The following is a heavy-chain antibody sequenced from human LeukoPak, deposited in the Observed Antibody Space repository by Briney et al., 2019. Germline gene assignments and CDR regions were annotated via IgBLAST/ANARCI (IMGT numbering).Heavy chain of an antibody. D-gene: IGHD1-26*01. CDR2: IKQDGSEK. Sequence: GGSLRLSCAASGFTFSTYWMSWVRQAPGKGLEWVANIKQDGSEKYYVDSVKGRFTISRDNAKNSLYLQMNSLRAEDTALYYCAKTTYSGSYGGYYFDYWGQATLVTVSS. CDR1: GFTFSTYW. CDR3: AKTTYSGSYGGYYFDY. J-gene: IGHJ4*02. V-gene: IGHV3-7*03.